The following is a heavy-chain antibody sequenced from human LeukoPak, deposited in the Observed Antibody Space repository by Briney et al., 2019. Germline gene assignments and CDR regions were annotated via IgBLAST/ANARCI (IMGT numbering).Heavy chain of an antibody. Sequence: SETLSLTCTVSGGSISSYYWSWIRQPPGKGLEWIGYIYYSGSTNYNPSPKSRVTISVDTSKNQFSLKLSSVTAADTVVYSCARHWSRDYYDSSGYWSPLDYWGQGTLVTVSS. CDR1: GGSISSYY. J-gene: IGHJ4*02. CDR3: ARHWSRDYYDSSGYWSPLDY. D-gene: IGHD3-22*01. CDR2: IYYSGST. V-gene: IGHV4-59*08.